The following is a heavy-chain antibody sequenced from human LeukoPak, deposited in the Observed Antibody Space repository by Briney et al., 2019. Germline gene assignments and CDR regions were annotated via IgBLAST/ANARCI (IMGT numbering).Heavy chain of an antibody. V-gene: IGHV3-33*01. D-gene: IGHD3-10*01. CDR2: IWYDGSNK. CDR1: GFTFSSYG. Sequence: PGGSLRLSCAASGFTFSSYGMHWVRQAPGKGLEWVAVIWYDGSNKYYADSVKGRFTISRDNAKNSLYLQMNSLRAEDTAVYYCARDHDGLDLGDFDYWGQGTLVTVSS. CDR3: ARDHDGLDLGDFDY. J-gene: IGHJ4*02.